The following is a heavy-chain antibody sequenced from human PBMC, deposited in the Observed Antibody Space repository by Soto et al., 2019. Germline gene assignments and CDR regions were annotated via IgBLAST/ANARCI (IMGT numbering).Heavy chain of an antibody. J-gene: IGHJ5*02. D-gene: IGHD6-13*01. CDR3: ARDRQQLDP. CDR1: GFTFSDYY. V-gene: IGHV3-11*06. CDR2: ISSSSSYT. Sequence: VPLVESGGGLVKPGGSLRLSCAASGFTFSDYYMSWIRQAPGKGPEWVSYISSSSSYTNYADSVKGRFTISRDNAKNSLYLQMNRLRAEDTAVYYCARDRQQLDPWGQGTLVTVSS.